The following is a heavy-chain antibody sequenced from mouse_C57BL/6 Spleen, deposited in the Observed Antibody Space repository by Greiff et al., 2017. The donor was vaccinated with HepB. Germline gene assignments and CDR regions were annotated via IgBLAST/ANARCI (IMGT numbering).Heavy chain of an antibody. CDR1: GFTFSSYT. D-gene: IGHD1-1*01. CDR2: ISGGGGNT. V-gene: IGHV5-9*01. J-gene: IGHJ4*01. CDR3: ARYTTVVDYAMDY. Sequence: EVKVVESGGGLVKPGGSLKLSCAASGFTFSSYTMSWVRQTPEKRLEWVATISGGGGNTYYPDSVKGRFTISRDNAKNTLYLQMSSLRSEDTALYYCARYTTVVDYAMDYWGQGTSVTVSS.